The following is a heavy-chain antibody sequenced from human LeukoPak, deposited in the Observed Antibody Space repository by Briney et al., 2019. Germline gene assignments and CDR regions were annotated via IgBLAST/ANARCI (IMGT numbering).Heavy chain of an antibody. V-gene: IGHV3-74*03. Sequence: GGSLRLSCAASGFTFSTYWMHWVRHAPGKGLVWVSRIKSDGSATTYADFVKGQFTVSRDNAKNTLYLQMSSLRAEDTAMYFCARVGGRGSIGGDCWGQGTLVTVSS. J-gene: IGHJ4*02. CDR1: GFTFSTYW. D-gene: IGHD3-10*01. CDR3: ARVGGRGSIGGDC. CDR2: IKSDGSAT.